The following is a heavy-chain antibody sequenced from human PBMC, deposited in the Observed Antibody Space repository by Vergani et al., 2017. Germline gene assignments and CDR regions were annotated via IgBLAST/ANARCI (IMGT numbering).Heavy chain of an antibody. J-gene: IGHJ3*02. D-gene: IGHD3-22*01. V-gene: IGHV4-30-2*01. CDR2: IYHSGST. CDR3: ARGDSSGYYFGAFDI. Sequence: QVQLQQWGAGLLKPSQTLSLTCAVSGGSISSGGYSWSWIRQPPGKGLEWIGYIYHSGSTYYNPSLKSRVTISVDRSKNQFSLKLSSVTAADTAVYYCARGDSSGYYFGAFDIWGQGTMVTVSS. CDR1: GGSISSGGYS.